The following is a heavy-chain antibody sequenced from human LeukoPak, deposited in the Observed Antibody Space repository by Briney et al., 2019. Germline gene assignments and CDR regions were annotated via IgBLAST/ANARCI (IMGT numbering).Heavy chain of an antibody. V-gene: IGHV3-23*01. CDR2: FSGSGGST. Sequence: GGSLRLSCAASGFTFSSYAMSWVRQAPGKGLECISGFSGSGGSTYYADSVKGRFTISRDNSKNTLYLQMNSLRAEDTAVYYCARENITTDAFDIWGQGTMVTVSS. J-gene: IGHJ3*02. CDR3: ARENITTDAFDI. D-gene: IGHD3-22*01. CDR1: GFTFSSYA.